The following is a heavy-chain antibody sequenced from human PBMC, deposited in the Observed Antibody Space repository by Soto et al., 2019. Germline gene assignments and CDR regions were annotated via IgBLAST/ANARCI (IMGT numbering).Heavy chain of an antibody. CDR1: GYTFTSYG. V-gene: IGHV1-18*01. J-gene: IGHJ3*02. CDR2: ISAYNGNT. Sequence: ASVKVSCKASGYTFTSYGISWVRQAPGQGLEWMGWISAYNGNTNYAQKHQGRVTMTTDTSTSTAYMELRSLRSDDTAVYYCAREIVVVPAAPDAFDIWGQGTMVTVSS. CDR3: AREIVVVPAAPDAFDI. D-gene: IGHD2-2*01.